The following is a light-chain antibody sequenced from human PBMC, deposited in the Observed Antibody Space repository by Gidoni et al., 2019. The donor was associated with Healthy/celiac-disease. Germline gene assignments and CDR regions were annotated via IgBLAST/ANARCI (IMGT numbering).Light chain of an antibody. CDR2: AAS. CDR3: KQSYSTPRT. V-gene: IGKV1-39*01. Sequence: DIQMSQSPSSLSASVGDRVTITCRASQSISSYFNWYQQKPGKAPKLLIDAASSLQSGVPSRVSGSGAGTDCTLTISSRQPEDVATYYCKQSYSTPRTFGQGTKVEIK. CDR1: QSISSY. J-gene: IGKJ1*01.